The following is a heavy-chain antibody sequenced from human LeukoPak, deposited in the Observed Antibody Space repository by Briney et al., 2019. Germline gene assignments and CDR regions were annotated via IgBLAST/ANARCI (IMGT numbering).Heavy chain of an antibody. V-gene: IGHV4-39*07. CDR1: GGSISSSSYY. CDR3: ARAGDFWSGYYHGMDV. CDR2: INHSGST. J-gene: IGHJ6*02. D-gene: IGHD3-3*01. Sequence: SETLSLTCTVSGGSISSSSYYWGWIRQPPGKGLEWIGEINHSGSTNYNPSLKSRVTISVDTSKNQFSLKLSSVTAADTAVYYCARAGDFWSGYYHGMDVWGQGTTVTVSS.